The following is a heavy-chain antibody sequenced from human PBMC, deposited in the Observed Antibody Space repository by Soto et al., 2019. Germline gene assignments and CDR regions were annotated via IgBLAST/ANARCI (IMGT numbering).Heavy chain of an antibody. CDR2: ISYDGSNK. CDR3: ARSSRWSLYYYYGMDF. CDR1: GFTFSSYG. D-gene: IGHD6-13*01. J-gene: IGHJ6*02. Sequence: QVQLVESGGGVVQPGRSLRLSCAASGFTFSSYGMHWVRQAPGKGLEWVAVISYDGSNKYYADSVKGRFTISRDNSKNTLYLQMNSLSDEDTAVYYCARSSRWSLYYYYGMDFWGQGTTVTVSS. V-gene: IGHV3-30*03.